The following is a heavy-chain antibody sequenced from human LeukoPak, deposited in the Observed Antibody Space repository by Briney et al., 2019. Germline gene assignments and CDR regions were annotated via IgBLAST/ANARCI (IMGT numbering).Heavy chain of an antibody. CDR1: GGSFSGYY. CDR3: ARFPLTRWYRGADYMDV. D-gene: IGHD6-13*01. Sequence: SETLSLTCAVYGGSFSGYYWSWIRQPPGKGLEWIGEINHSGSTNYNPSLKSRVTISVDTSKNQFSLKLSSVTAADTAVYYCARFPLTRWYRGADYMDVWGKGTTVTVSS. J-gene: IGHJ6*03. V-gene: IGHV4-34*01. CDR2: INHSGST.